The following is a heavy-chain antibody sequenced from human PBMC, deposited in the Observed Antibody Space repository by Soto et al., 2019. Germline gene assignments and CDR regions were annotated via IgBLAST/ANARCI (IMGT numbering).Heavy chain of an antibody. J-gene: IGHJ4*02. V-gene: IGHV1-69*13. Sequence: SVKVSCKASGGTFSSYAISWVRQAPGQGLEWMGGIIPIFGTANYAQKFQGRVTITADESTSTAYMELSSLRSEDTAVYYCARAPVDCSGGSCYYFDYWGQGTLVTVSS. D-gene: IGHD2-15*01. CDR1: GGTFSSYA. CDR2: IIPIFGTA. CDR3: ARAPVDCSGGSCYYFDY.